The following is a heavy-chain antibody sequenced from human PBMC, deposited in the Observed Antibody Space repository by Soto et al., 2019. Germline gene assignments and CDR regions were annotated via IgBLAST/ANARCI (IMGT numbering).Heavy chain of an antibody. CDR1: GFTFSSYA. CDR3: AKGRSERYCSSTSGPQYFQH. V-gene: IGHV3-23*01. Sequence: EVQLLESGGGLVQPGGSLRLSCAASGFTFSSYAMSWVRQAPGKGLEWVSAISGSGGSTYYADSVKGRFTISRDNSKNTLYLQMNSLRAEDTAVYYCAKGRSERYCSSTSGPQYFQHWGQGTLVTVSS. J-gene: IGHJ1*01. CDR2: ISGSGGST. D-gene: IGHD2-2*01.